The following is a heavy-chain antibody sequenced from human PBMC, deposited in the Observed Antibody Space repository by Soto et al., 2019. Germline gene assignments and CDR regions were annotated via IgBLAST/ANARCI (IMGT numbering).Heavy chain of an antibody. V-gene: IGHV4-31*03. Sequence: TLSLTCTVSGGSISSGGYYWSWIRQHPGKGLEWIGYIYYSGSTYYNPSLKSRVTISVDTSKNQFSLKLSSVTAADTAVYYCARGVVVVVAATSAFDIWGQGTMVTVSS. CDR1: GGSISSGGYY. CDR2: IYYSGST. CDR3: ARGVVVVVAATSAFDI. D-gene: IGHD2-15*01. J-gene: IGHJ3*02.